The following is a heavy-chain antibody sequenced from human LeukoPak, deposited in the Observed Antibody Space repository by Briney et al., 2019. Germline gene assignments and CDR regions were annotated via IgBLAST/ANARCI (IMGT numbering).Heavy chain of an antibody. CDR2: IIPIFGTA. V-gene: IGHV1-69*13. CDR1: GGTFSSYA. J-gene: IGHJ4*02. CDR3: ARGRGGYSYGYEPPTDY. D-gene: IGHD5-18*01. Sequence: SVKVSCKASGGTFSSYAISWVRQAPGQGLEWMGGIIPIFGTANYAQKFQGRVTITADESTSTAYMELGSLGSEDTAVYYCARGRGGYSYGYEPPTDYWGQGTPVTVSS.